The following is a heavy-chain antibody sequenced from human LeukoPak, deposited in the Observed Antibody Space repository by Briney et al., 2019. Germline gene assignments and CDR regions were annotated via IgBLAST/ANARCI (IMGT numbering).Heavy chain of an antibody. CDR3: ATEVVLLWFGELFGSFDY. Sequence: PSETLSLACTVSGYSISSGYYWGWIRQPPGKGLEWIGSIYHSGSTYYNPSLKSRVTISVDTSKNQFSLKLSSVTAADTAVYYCATEVVLLWFGELFGSFDYWGQGTLITVSS. CDR1: GYSISSGYY. CDR2: IYHSGST. V-gene: IGHV4-38-2*02. J-gene: IGHJ4*03. D-gene: IGHD3-10*01.